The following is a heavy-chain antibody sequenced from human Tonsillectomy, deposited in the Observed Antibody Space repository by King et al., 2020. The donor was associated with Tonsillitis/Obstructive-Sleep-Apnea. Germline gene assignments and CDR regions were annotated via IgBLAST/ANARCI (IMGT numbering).Heavy chain of an antibody. V-gene: IGHV3-48*02. CDR1: GVIVSTQT. D-gene: IGHD3-16*01. CDR2: IISNSYTI. J-gene: IGHJ4*02. Sequence: VQLLESGVGLVQPGGSLRLSCSASGVIVSTQTMNWVRQAPGKWLEWVSYIISNSYTIYYAVSLKGRFTISRDNAKNSLYLQMNSMRDEDTAAYYCARGGGDGWDFDNWGQGTLVTVSS. CDR3: ARGGGDGWDFDN.